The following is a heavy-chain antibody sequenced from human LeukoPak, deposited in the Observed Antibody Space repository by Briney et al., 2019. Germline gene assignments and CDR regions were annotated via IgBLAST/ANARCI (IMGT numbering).Heavy chain of an antibody. V-gene: IGHV3-7*01. J-gene: IGHJ5*02. CDR2: IKQDGSEK. CDR3: ARDPLP. Sequence: GGSLRLSCAASGFTFSGFWMSWVRQTPGKGLEWVANIKQDGSEKYYVDSVKGRFTISRDNAKNSLSLQMNSLRVEDTAVYYCARDPLPWGQGTLVTVSS. CDR1: GFTFSGFW.